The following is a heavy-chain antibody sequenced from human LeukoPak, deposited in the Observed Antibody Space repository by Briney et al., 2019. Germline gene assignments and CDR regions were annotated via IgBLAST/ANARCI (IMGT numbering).Heavy chain of an antibody. D-gene: IGHD3-10*01. Sequence: PGGSLRLSCAASGFTFSSYWMSWVRQAPGKGLEWVANIKQDGSEKYYVDSVKGRLTISRDTAKSFVYLQMNSLRVDDTAVYYCARRTIITPGGFDYWGQGTLVTVSS. J-gene: IGHJ4*02. CDR2: IKQDGSEK. V-gene: IGHV3-7*03. CDR1: GFTFSSYW. CDR3: ARRTIITPGGFDY.